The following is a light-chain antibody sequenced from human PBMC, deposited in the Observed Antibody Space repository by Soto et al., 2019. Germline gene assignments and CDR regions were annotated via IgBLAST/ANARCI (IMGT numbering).Light chain of an antibody. J-gene: IGKJ5*01. CDR3: QQRTNWPSST. CDR2: DAS. V-gene: IGKV3-11*01. CDR1: QSVSSY. Sequence: EIVLTQSPATLSLSPGERATLSCRASQSVSSYLAWYQQKPGQAPRLLIHDASNRATGIPARFSGSGSGTDFTLAISSLDPEDFAVYYCQQRTNWPSSTFGQGTRLEIK.